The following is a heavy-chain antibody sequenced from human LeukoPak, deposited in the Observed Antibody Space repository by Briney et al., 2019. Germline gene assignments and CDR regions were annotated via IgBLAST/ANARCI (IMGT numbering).Heavy chain of an antibody. CDR1: GFTFDDYG. D-gene: IGHD3-22*01. CDR3: ARANYYDSSGYPVPFDP. Sequence: GGSLRLSCAASGFTFDDYGMSWVRQAPGKGLDWVSGINWNGGRTGYADSVKGRFTISRYNAKYSLYLQMNSLRAEDTALYYCARANYYDSSGYPVPFDPWGQGTLVTVSS. J-gene: IGHJ5*02. V-gene: IGHV3-20*04. CDR2: INWNGGRT.